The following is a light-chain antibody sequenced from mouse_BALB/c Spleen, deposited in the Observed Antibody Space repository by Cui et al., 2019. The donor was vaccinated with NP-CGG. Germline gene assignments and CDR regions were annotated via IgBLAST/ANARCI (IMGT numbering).Light chain of an antibody. V-gene: IGLV1*01. CDR3: ALWYSNHWV. CDR1: IGAVTAYNY. Sequence: QAVVTQESALTTSPGETVTLTCRSSIGAVTAYNYANWVQEKSDHLFTGLIGGTNNRVPGVPARFSGSLIGDKAALTITGAQTEDEAIYFCALWYSNHWVFGGGTKLTVL. CDR2: GTN. J-gene: IGLJ1*01.